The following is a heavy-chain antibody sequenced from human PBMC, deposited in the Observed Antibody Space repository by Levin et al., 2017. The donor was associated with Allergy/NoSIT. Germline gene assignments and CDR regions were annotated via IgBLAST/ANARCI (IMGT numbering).Heavy chain of an antibody. Sequence: LSLTCAASGFTFSSYAMHWVRQAPGKGLEWVAVISYDGSNKYYADSVKGRFTISRDNSKNTLYLQMNSLRAEDTAVYYCARASSGSCYSCAFDIWGQGTMVTVSS. CDR2: ISYDGSNK. CDR3: ARASSGSCYSCAFDI. J-gene: IGHJ3*02. D-gene: IGHD2-15*01. CDR1: GFTFSSYA. V-gene: IGHV3-30-3*01.